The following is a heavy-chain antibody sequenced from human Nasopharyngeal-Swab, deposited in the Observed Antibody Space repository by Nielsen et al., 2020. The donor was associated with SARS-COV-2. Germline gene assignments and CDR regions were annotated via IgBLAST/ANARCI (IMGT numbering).Heavy chain of an antibody. Sequence: SEILSLTCTVPDGSISSYYWSWIPQPPGKGLEWIGYIYYSGSTNYNPSLKSRVTISVDTSKNQFSLKLSSVTAADTAVYYCARESGGDSGWFDPWGQGTLVTVSS. V-gene: IGHV4-59*01. D-gene: IGHD5-12*01. J-gene: IGHJ5*02. CDR3: ARESGGDSGWFDP. CDR2: IYYSGST. CDR1: DGSISSYY.